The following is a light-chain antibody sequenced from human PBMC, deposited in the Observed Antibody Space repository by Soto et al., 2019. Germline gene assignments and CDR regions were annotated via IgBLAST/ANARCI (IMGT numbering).Light chain of an antibody. CDR1: QDISNY. CDR2: DAS. CDR3: QQYDNLPRT. J-gene: IGKJ5*01. V-gene: IGKV1-33*01. Sequence: DIQMTKSPSSLSASVGDRVTITCQASQDISNYLNWYQQKPGKAPKLLIYDASNLETGVPSRFSGSGSGTDFTFTISSLQPEDIATYYCQQYDNLPRTFGQGTRLE.